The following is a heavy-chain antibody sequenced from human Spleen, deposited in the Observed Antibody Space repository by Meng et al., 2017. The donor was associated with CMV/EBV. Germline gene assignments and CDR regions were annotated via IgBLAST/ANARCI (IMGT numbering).Heavy chain of an antibody. D-gene: IGHD4-23*01. J-gene: IGHJ4*02. V-gene: IGHV4-39*07. CDR3: VGGYGGNRPIDY. CDR2: IYYSGST. CDR1: AGSISSSSYY. Sequence: SETLSLTCTVSAGSISSSSYYWGWIRQPPGKGLEWIGSIYYSGSTYYNPSLKSRVTISVDTSKNQFSLKLSSVTAADTAVYYCVGGYGGNRPIDYWGQGPLVTVSS.